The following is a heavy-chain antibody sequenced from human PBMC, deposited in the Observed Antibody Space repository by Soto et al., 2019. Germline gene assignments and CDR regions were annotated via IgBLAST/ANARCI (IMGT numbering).Heavy chain of an antibody. CDR2: INHSGST. J-gene: IGHJ5*02. Sequence: SETLSLTCAVYGGSFSGYYWSWIRQPPGKGLEWIGEINHSGSTNYNPSLKSRVTISVDTSKNQFSLKLSSVTAADTAVYYCARCRLGPRLTAAAHNWFDPWGQGTLVTVSS. CDR3: ARCRLGPRLTAAAHNWFDP. V-gene: IGHV4-34*01. CDR1: GGSFSGYY. D-gene: IGHD6-13*01.